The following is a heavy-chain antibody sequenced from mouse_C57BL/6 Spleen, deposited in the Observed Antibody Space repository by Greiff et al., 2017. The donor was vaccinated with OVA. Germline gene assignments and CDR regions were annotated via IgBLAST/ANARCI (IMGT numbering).Heavy chain of an antibody. J-gene: IGHJ2*01. D-gene: IGHD2-4*01. CDR3: TTDDYDGGVYFDY. V-gene: IGHV14-4*01. Sequence: EVQLQQSGAELVRPGASVKLSCTASGFNIKDDYMHWVKQRPEQGLEWIGWIDPENGDTEYASKFQGKATITADTSSNTAYLQLSSLTSEDTAVYYCTTDDYDGGVYFDYWGQGTTLTVSS. CDR1: GFNIKDDY. CDR2: IDPENGDT.